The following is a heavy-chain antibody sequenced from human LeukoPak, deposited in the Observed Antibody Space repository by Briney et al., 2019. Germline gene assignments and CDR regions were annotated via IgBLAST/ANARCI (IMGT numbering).Heavy chain of an antibody. CDR2: IYPGDSDT. CDR3: ARHRSWHCGGDCPVDY. J-gene: IGHJ4*02. CDR1: GYSFTSYW. V-gene: IGHV5-51*01. D-gene: IGHD2-21*01. Sequence: PGESLKISCKGSGYSFTSYWIGWVRQMPGKGLEWMGIIYPGDSDTRYSPSFQGQVTISADKSISTAYLQWSSLKASDTAMYYCARHRSWHCGGDCPVDYWGQGTLVTVSS.